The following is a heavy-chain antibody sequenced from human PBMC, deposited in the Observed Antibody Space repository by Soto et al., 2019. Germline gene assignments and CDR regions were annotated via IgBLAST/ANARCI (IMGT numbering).Heavy chain of an antibody. J-gene: IGHJ4*02. CDR3: ARAHQNSSTWSFEF. CDR2: IYHGGNI. CDR1: CASMNSSDW. D-gene: IGHD6-13*01. Sequence: PSETLSRTCAVSCASMNSSDWWNWVRQPPWRGLEWIGEIYHGGNIYYNPSLKSRVTMSLDQSKNQLSLMLTSVTAADTAVYYCARAHQNSSTWSFEFWGQGIMVTVSS. V-gene: IGHV4-4*02.